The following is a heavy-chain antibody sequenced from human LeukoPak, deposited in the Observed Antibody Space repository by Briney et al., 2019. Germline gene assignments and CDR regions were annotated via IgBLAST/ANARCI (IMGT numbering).Heavy chain of an antibody. J-gene: IGHJ4*02. CDR3: ARAAWASVDY. V-gene: IGHV3-21*01. CDR1: GFTFSSYS. CDR2: ISSSSSYI. Sequence: GGSLRLSCAASGFTFSSYSMNWVRQAPGKGLEWVSSISSSSSYIYYADSVKGRFTISRDNAKNSLYLQMNSLSAEDTGVYYCARAAWASVDYWGQGAPVTVSS. D-gene: IGHD7-27*01.